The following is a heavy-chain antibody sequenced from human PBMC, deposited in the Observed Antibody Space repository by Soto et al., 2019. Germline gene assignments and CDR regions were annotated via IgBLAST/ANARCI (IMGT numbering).Heavy chain of an antibody. V-gene: IGHV1-69*01. CDR1: GGTFGSYA. CDR2: IIPIPGTA. CDR3: ARSQGSSTSLDIYYYYYYGMDV. D-gene: IGHD2-2*01. J-gene: IGHJ6*02. Sequence: QVQLVQSGAEVKKPGSSVKVSCKASGGTFGSYAISWVRQAPGQGLEWMGGIIPIPGTANYAQKFQGRVTIAAEESTSTAYMELSNLRSEDTAVYYCARSQGSSTSLDIYYYYYYGMDVWGQGTTVTVSS.